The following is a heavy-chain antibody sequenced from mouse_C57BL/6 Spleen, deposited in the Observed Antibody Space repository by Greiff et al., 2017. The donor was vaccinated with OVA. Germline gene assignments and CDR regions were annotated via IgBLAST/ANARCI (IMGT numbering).Heavy chain of an antibody. Sequence: QVRLQQPGAELVKPGASVKLSCKASGYTFTSYWMHWVKQRPGRGLEWIGRIDPNSGGTKYNEKFKSKATLTVDKPSSTAYMQLSSLTSEDSAVYYCARAPITTVVAHYAMDYWGQGTSVTVSS. CDR2: IDPNSGGT. V-gene: IGHV1-72*01. J-gene: IGHJ4*01. CDR3: ARAPITTVVAHYAMDY. CDR1: GYTFTSYW. D-gene: IGHD1-1*01.